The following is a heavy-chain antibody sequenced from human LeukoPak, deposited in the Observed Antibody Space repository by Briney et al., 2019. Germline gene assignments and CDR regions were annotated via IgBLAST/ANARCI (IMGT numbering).Heavy chain of an antibody. CDR3: ASRKGDYYDSSGYFYYFDY. Sequence: SVKVSCKASGGTFSSYAISWVRQAPGQGLEWMGGIFPIFGTANYAQKFQGRVTLTTDESTSTAYMELSSLRSEDTAVYYCASRKGDYYDSSGYFYYFDYWGQGTLVTVSS. CDR2: IFPIFGTA. V-gene: IGHV1-69*05. CDR1: GGTFSSYA. D-gene: IGHD3-22*01. J-gene: IGHJ4*02.